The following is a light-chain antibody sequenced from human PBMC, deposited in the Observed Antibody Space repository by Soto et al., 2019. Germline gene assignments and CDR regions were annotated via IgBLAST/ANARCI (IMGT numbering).Light chain of an antibody. J-gene: IGKJ3*01. Sequence: DIVMTQSPLSLPVTPGEPASISCRSSQSLLHSNGYNYLDWYLQKPGQSPQLLIYLGSDRASGVPDRFSGSGSGTAFTQTIRRVEAEDVGGYCCIQALRTVFMVGHGNKVDIK. CDR3: IQALRTVFM. V-gene: IGKV2-28*01. CDR2: LGS. CDR1: QSLLHSNGYNY.